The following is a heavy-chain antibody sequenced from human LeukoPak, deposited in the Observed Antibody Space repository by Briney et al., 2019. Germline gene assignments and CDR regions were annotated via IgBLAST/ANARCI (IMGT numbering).Heavy chain of an antibody. Sequence: SETLSLTCTVSGGSISSGGYDWSWIRQHPGKGLEWIGYIYYSGSTYYNPSLKSRVTISVDRSKNQFSLRLSSVTAADTAVYYCARARIAAPSYYFDFWGQGTLVTVSS. CDR1: GGSISSGGYD. CDR2: IYYSGST. CDR3: ARARIAAPSYYFDF. J-gene: IGHJ4*02. D-gene: IGHD6-13*01. V-gene: IGHV4-31*03.